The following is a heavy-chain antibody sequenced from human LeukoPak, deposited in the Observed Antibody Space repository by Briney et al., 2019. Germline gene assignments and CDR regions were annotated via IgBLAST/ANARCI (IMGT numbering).Heavy chain of an antibody. CDR1: GYTFTSYG. Sequence: ASVKVSCKASGYTFTSYGISWVRQAPGQGLEWMGWISAYNGNTNYAQKLQGRVTMTTDTSTNTAYLELRSLRSDDTAVYYCARTITFGGVIVDWGQGTLVTVSS. CDR2: ISAYNGNT. V-gene: IGHV1-18*01. D-gene: IGHD3-16*02. J-gene: IGHJ4*02. CDR3: ARTITFGGVIVD.